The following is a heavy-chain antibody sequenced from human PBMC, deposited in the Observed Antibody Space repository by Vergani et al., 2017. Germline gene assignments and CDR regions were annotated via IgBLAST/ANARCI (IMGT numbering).Heavy chain of an antibody. D-gene: IGHD1-1*01. Sequence: QVQLVESGGGEVQPGRSLRLSCSAAGFPFSDYGVHWVRQAPGKGLEWVSVISYDGTKKNYADSVKGRFTISRDNSKNTLYLEMNALRAEDTAVYYCARDFLTRVTTLDYYYMRVWGKGTTVTVSS. J-gene: IGHJ6*03. V-gene: IGHV3-30*03. CDR1: GFPFSDYG. CDR2: ISYDGTKK. CDR3: ARDFLTRVTTLDYYYMRV.